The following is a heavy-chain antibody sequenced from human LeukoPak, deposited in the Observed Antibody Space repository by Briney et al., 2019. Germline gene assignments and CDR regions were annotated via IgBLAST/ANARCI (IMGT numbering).Heavy chain of an antibody. Sequence: SETLSLTCTVSGGSISSYYWSWIRQPPGKGLEWIGEINHSGSTNYNPSLKSRVTISVDTSKNQFSLKLSSVTAADTAVYYCARRSGYCSGGSCYDFDYWGQGTLVTVFS. CDR2: INHSGST. CDR3: ARRSGYCSGGSCYDFDY. J-gene: IGHJ4*02. V-gene: IGHV4-34*01. D-gene: IGHD2-15*01. CDR1: GGSISSYY.